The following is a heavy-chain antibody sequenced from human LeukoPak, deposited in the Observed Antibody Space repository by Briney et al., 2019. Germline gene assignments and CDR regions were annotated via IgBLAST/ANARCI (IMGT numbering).Heavy chain of an antibody. CDR1: GGSVSSSGYY. CDR2: INHSGST. V-gene: IGHV4-39*07. CDR3: ARSRSWYNAFDI. Sequence: SETLSLTCTVSGGSVSSSGYYWSWIRQPPGKGLEWIGEINHSGSTNYNPSLKSRVTISVDTSKNQFSLKLSSVTAADTAVYYCARSRSWYNAFDIWGQGTMVTVSS. J-gene: IGHJ3*02. D-gene: IGHD6-13*01.